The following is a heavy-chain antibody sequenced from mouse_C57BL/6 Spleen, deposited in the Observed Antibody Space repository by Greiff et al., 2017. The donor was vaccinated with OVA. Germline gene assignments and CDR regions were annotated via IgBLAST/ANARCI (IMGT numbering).Heavy chain of an antibody. J-gene: IGHJ4*01. Sequence: VQLVESGPELVKPGASVKISCKASGYAFSSSWMNWVKQRPGKGLEWIGRIYPGDGDTNYNGKFKGKATLTADKSSSTAYMQLSSLTSEDSAVYFCAGGSPYAMDYWGQGTSVTVSS. CDR2: IYPGDGDT. CDR1: GYAFSSSW. CDR3: AGGSPYAMDY. V-gene: IGHV1-82*01.